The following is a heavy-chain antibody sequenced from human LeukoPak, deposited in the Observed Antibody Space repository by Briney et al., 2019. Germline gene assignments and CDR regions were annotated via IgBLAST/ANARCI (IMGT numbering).Heavy chain of an antibody. J-gene: IGHJ6*03. CDR1: GGSFSGYY. V-gene: IGHV4-34*01. D-gene: IGHD3-16*01. Sequence: SETLSLTCAVYGGSFSGYYWSWIRQPPGKGLEWIAEINHSGSTNYNPSLKSRVTISVDTSKNQFSLKLSSVTAADTAVYYCARAGSSLRPPSYYYYMDVWGKGTTVTVSS. CDR3: ARAGSSLRPPSYYYYMDV. CDR2: INHSGST.